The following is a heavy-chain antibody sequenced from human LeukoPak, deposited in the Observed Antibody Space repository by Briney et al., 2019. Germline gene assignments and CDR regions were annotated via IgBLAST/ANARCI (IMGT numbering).Heavy chain of an antibody. Sequence: SETLSLTCAVYGGSFSGYYWSWIRQPPGKGLEWIGEINHSGSTNYNPSLKSRVTTSVDTSKNQFSLKLSSVTAADTAVYYCARGHYGARFDYWGQGTLVTVSS. D-gene: IGHD4/OR15-4a*01. CDR1: GGSFSGYY. CDR2: INHSGST. CDR3: ARGHYGARFDY. J-gene: IGHJ4*02. V-gene: IGHV4-34*01.